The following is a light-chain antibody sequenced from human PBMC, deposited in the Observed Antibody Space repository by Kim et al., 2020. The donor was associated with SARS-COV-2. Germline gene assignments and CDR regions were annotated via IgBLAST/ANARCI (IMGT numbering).Light chain of an antibody. CDR3: SSFTKTATLV. J-gene: IGLJ1*01. V-gene: IGLV2-14*03. Sequence: GQAITISCTGTSSDVGGYNYVSWYQQHPGKAPKHMIYDVSNRPSGVSNRFSGSKSGNTASRTISGLQAEDESDYYCSSFTKTATLVFGTGTKVTVL. CDR1: SSDVGGYNY. CDR2: DVS.